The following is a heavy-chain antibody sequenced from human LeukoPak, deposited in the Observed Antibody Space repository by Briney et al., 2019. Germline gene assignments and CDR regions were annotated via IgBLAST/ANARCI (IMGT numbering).Heavy chain of an antibody. D-gene: IGHD5-24*01. Sequence: SETLSLTCAVSGYSISSGYYWGWIRQPPGKGLEWIGSIYHSGSTYYNPSLKSRVTISVDTSKNQFSLKLSSVTAADTAVYYCTRDRRDGYNYVDLWGQGTLVTVSS. V-gene: IGHV4-38-2*02. J-gene: IGHJ5*02. CDR3: TRDRRDGYNYVDL. CDR2: IYHSGST. CDR1: GYSISSGYY.